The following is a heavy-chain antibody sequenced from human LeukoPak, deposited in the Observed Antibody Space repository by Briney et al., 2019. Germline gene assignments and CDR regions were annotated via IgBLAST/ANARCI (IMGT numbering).Heavy chain of an antibody. CDR2: IYYSGST. D-gene: IGHD2-2*01. CDR3: ARLGCSSTSCYVGNYYYYGMDV. Sequence: SETLSLTCTVSGGSISSYYWNWIRQPPGKGLEWIGYIYYSGSTNYNPSLKSRVTISVDTSKNQFSLKLSSVTAADTAVYYCARLGCSSTSCYVGNYYYYGMDVWGQGTTVTVSS. CDR1: GGSISSYY. V-gene: IGHV4-59*08. J-gene: IGHJ6*02.